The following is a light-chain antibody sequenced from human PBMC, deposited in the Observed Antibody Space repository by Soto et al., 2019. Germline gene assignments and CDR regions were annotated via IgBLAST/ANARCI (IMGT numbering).Light chain of an antibody. CDR3: QQYNSYSLT. V-gene: IGKV1-5*01. Sequence: DIQMTQSPSTLSASVGDRVTITCRASQSISSWLAWYQQKPGKAPKLLIYDASSLESGVPSRFSGSGSGTEFTLTISSLQTDDFAPYYGQQYNSYSLTFGQGTKVDIK. CDR1: QSISSW. CDR2: DAS. J-gene: IGKJ1*01.